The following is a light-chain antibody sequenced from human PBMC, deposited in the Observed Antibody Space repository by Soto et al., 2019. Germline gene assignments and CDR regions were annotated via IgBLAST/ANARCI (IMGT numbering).Light chain of an antibody. Sequence: QSVLTQPASVSGSPGQSITISCTGTGSDVGGYDYVSWYQHHPGKAPKVMIYEVTNRPSGVSNRSSGSKSGNTASLTISGLLAEDEADYYCCSFAGNYIYVFGTGTKVTVL. CDR1: GSDVGGYDY. CDR2: EVT. CDR3: CSFAGNYIYV. V-gene: IGLV2-14*01. J-gene: IGLJ1*01.